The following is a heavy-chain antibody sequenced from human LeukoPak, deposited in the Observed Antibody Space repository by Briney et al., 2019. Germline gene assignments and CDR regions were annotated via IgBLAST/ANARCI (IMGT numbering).Heavy chain of an antibody. Sequence: GGSLRLSCAASGFTFSDHDMDWVRQAPGKGLEWVGRVRKKTNSYTTEYAASVKGRFTISRDDSQNSLYLEMNSLTAEDTAVYYCARLVGANNWGQGTLVIVSS. J-gene: IGHJ4*02. CDR1: GFTFSDHD. CDR2: VRKKTNSYTT. D-gene: IGHD1-26*01. V-gene: IGHV3-72*01. CDR3: ARLVGANN.